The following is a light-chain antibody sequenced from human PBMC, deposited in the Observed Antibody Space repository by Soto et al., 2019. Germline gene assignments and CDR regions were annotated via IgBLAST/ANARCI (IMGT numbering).Light chain of an antibody. J-gene: IGKJ4*01. CDR3: QQFSTSQHT. CDR2: GAS. V-gene: IGKV3-20*01. Sequence: EIVLTQSPGTLSLSPGERATLSCRASQSVSSRSLAWYQQKPGQAPRLLIYGASNSDPGIPARFSGSGSGTYFTLTISSLEPEDVAIYYGQQFSTSQHTFGGGTKVEIK. CDR1: QSVSSRS.